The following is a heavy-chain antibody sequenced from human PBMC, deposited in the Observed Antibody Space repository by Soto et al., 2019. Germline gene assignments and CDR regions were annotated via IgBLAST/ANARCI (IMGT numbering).Heavy chain of an antibody. Sequence: PGGSLRLSCAASGFIFSGYYMTWIRQAPGKGLEWVSYISGSGSHIYYADSVKGRFTISRDNAKNSLYLQLNSLRVEDTAVYYCAKDDYGDYVFDYWGQGTLVNVSS. J-gene: IGHJ4*02. CDR1: GFIFSGYY. CDR3: AKDDYGDYVFDY. D-gene: IGHD4-17*01. CDR2: ISGSGSHI. V-gene: IGHV3-11*01.